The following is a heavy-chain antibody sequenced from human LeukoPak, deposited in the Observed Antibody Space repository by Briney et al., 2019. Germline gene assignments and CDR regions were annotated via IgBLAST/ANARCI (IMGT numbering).Heavy chain of an antibody. CDR1: GLTVSSNY. J-gene: IGHJ4*02. CDR2: MYNGGTT. CDR3: ARELGTGMVYFDC. Sequence: PGGSLRLSCAASGLTVSSNYMSWVRQAPGKGLEWVSVMYNGGTTYYADSVKGRFTISRDNSKNTLYLQISSLRAEDTAVYYCARELGTGMVYFDCWGQGTLVTVSS. D-gene: IGHD5-18*01. V-gene: IGHV3-53*01.